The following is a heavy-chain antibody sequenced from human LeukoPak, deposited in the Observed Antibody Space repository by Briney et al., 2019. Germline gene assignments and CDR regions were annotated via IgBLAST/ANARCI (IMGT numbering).Heavy chain of an antibody. CDR1: AFTSSSYG. Sequence: PGRSLRLSCAASAFTSSSYGMHWGRQAAGKGLEWVAVIWYDGSNKYYADSVKGRFTISRGNSKNTLYLQMNSLRAEDTAVYYCARAIDYGGNSGAFDIWGQGTMVTVSS. J-gene: IGHJ3*02. CDR3: ARAIDYGGNSGAFDI. CDR2: IWYDGSNK. D-gene: IGHD4-23*01. V-gene: IGHV3-33*01.